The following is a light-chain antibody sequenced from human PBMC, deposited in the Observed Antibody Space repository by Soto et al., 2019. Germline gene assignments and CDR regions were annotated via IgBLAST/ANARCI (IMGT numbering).Light chain of an antibody. CDR1: KLGDKY. CDR2: QDS. Sequence: SYEPTQPPSVSVSPGQTASDTCSGDKLGDKYACWYQQKPGQSPVLVIYQDSKRPSGIPERFSGSNSGNTATLTISGTQAMDEADYYCQAWDSSTYVFGTETKLTVL. V-gene: IGLV3-1*01. CDR3: QAWDSSTYV. J-gene: IGLJ1*01.